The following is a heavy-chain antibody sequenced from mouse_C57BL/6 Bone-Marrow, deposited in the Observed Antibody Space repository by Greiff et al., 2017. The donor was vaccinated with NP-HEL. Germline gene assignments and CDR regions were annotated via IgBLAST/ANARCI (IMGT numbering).Heavy chain of an antibody. CDR3: AREGYYYGSSPFAY. V-gene: IGHV3-6*01. Sequence: EVKLVESGPGLVKPSQSLSLTCSVTGYSITSGYYWNWIRQFPGNKLEWMGYISYDGSNNYNPSLKNRISITRDTSKNQFFLKLNSVTTEDTATYYCAREGYYYGSSPFAYWGQGTLVTVSA. CDR1: GYSITSGYY. CDR2: ISYDGSN. D-gene: IGHD1-1*01. J-gene: IGHJ3*01.